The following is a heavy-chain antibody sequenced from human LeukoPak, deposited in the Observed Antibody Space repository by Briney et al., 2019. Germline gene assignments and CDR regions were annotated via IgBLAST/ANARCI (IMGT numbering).Heavy chain of an antibody. J-gene: IGHJ4*02. Sequence: SETLSLTCTVSGGSISSYYWSWIRQPPGKGLEWIGYIYYSGSTNYNPSLKSRVTISVDTSKNQFSLKLSSVTAADTAVYYCAGGRQRWLQFDYWVQGTLVTVSS. CDR2: IYYSGST. CDR3: AGGRQRWLQFDY. D-gene: IGHD5-24*01. CDR1: GGSISSYY. V-gene: IGHV4-59*01.